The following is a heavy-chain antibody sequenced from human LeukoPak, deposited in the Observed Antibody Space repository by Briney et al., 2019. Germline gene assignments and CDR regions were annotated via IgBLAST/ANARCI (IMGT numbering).Heavy chain of an antibody. CDR2: IYYSGST. CDR1: GGSISSSSYY. J-gene: IGHJ4*02. V-gene: IGHV4-39*07. D-gene: IGHD3-10*01. Sequence: SETLSLTCTVSGGSISSSSYYWGWIRQPPGKGLEWIGSIYYSGSTYYNPSLKSRVTISVDTFKNQFSLKLSSVTAEDTAVYYCARVYGSGSHPFDYWGQGTLVTVSS. CDR3: ARVYGSGSHPFDY.